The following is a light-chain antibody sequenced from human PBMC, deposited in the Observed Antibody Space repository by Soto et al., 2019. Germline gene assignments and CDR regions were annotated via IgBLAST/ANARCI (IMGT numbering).Light chain of an antibody. CDR1: QSVSIY. CDR2: DAS. J-gene: IGKJ5*01. V-gene: IGKV3-11*01. CDR3: QQRSTWPQIT. Sequence: EIVLTQSPATLSLSPGERATLSCRASQSVSIYLAWYQQKPGQAPRLLIYDASNRATGIPARFSGSGSGTDFTLTISSLESEDFAIYYCQQRSTWPQITFGQGTRLEI.